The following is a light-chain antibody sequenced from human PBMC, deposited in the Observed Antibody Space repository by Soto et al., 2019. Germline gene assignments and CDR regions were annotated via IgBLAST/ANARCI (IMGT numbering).Light chain of an antibody. CDR3: QTWDTGIRV. Sequence: QPVLTQSPSASASLGASVKLTCTLSSGHSSYAIAWHQQQPEKGPRYLMRVNNDGSHIKGDVIPDRFSGSSSGAERYLTISSLHSDDEADYYCQTWDTGIRVFGGGTKLTVL. V-gene: IGLV4-69*01. J-gene: IGLJ3*02. CDR1: SGHSSYA. CDR2: VNNDGSH.